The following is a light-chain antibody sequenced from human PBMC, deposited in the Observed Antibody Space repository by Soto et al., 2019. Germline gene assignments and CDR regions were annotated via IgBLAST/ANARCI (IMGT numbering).Light chain of an antibody. CDR3: QQYGNSPIT. Sequence: EVVLTQSPGTLSFSRGERATLSCRASERIYSAYLGWYQQKPGQAPRLLIYGTSSRATGIPDRFSGSGSGTDFTLTISRLEPEDFAVYYRQQYGNSPITFGQGTRLEIK. V-gene: IGKV3-20*01. CDR2: GTS. CDR1: ERIYSAY. J-gene: IGKJ5*01.